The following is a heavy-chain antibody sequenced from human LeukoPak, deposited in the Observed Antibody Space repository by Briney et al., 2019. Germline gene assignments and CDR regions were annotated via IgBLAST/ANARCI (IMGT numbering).Heavy chain of an antibody. CDR1: GGTFSSYA. Sequence: SVKVSCKASGGTFSSYAISWVRQAPGQGLEWMGRIIPILGIANYAQKFQGRVTITADKSTSTAYMELSSLRSEDTAVYYCARTREGYCSSTSCYRSPTWFDPWGQGTLVTVPS. CDR3: ARTREGYCSSTSCYRSPTWFDP. CDR2: IIPILGIA. V-gene: IGHV1-69*04. D-gene: IGHD2-2*01. J-gene: IGHJ5*02.